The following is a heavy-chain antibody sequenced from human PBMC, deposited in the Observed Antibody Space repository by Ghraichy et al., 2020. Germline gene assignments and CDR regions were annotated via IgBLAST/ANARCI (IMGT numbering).Heavy chain of an antibody. CDR3: AKDPGDSNNGYYMDV. D-gene: IGHD1/OR15-1a*01. CDR1: GFDFSYYG. V-gene: IGHV3-30*02. J-gene: IGHJ6*03. CDR2: VYSDGRNQ. Sequence: GGSLRLSCAASGFDFSYYGMHWVRQAPGKGLEWVAFVYSDGRNQYYSDSVKGRFTISRDNAKSTLFLQMSSLRPEDTAVYYCAKDPGDSNNGYYMDVWGKGTAVSVSS.